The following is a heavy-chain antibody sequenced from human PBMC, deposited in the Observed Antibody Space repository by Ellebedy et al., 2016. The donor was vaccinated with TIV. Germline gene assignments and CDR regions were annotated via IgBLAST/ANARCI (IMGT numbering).Heavy chain of an antibody. V-gene: IGHV5-51*01. D-gene: IGHD5-18*01. J-gene: IGHJ4*02. Sequence: TVSCKGSGYSFTSYWIGWVRQMPGKGLEWIGIIYPGDSNTMYSPSFQGQVTISADKSVSTAYLQWTSLKASDTALYFCASNYGYGVPVDFWGQGTLVIVSS. CDR1: GYSFTSYW. CDR3: ASNYGYGVPVDF. CDR2: IYPGDSNT.